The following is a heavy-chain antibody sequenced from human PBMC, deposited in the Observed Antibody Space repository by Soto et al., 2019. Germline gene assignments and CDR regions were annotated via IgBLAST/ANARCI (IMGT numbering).Heavy chain of an antibody. J-gene: IGHJ4*02. Sequence: QVQLVESGGGVVQPGKSLRLSCAASGFTFRAYGMHWVRQAPGKGLEWVAVIWVDGSEEYYADSVKGRFTVSRDNSKNTTYLIVNNLKARVTAVYYCSRTHAHSIVSCLDFWGKGTVVTVSS. D-gene: IGHD3-16*01. CDR2: IWVDGSEE. V-gene: IGHV3-33*01. CDR1: GFTFRAYG. CDR3: SRTHAHSIVSCLDF.